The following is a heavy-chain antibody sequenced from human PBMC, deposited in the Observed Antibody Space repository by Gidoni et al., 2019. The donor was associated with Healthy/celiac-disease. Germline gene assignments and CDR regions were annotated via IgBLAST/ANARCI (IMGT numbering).Heavy chain of an antibody. CDR1: GGSISSYY. Sequence: QVQLQASGPGLVKPSETLSLTCTVSGGSISSYYWSWLRQPPGKGLEWIGYIYYSGSTNYNPSLKSRVTISVDTSKNQFSLKLSSVTAADTAVYYCARRLYWYFDLWGRGTLVTVSS. J-gene: IGHJ2*01. CDR2: IYYSGST. V-gene: IGHV4-59*08. CDR3: ARRLYWYFDL.